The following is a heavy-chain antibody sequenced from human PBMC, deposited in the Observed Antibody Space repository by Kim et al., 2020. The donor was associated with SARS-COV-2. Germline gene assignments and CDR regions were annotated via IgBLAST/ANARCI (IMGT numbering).Heavy chain of an antibody. V-gene: IGHV4-4*07. Sequence: SETLSLTCTVSGGSISRYYWSWIRQPAGKGLEWIGRIYTSGSTNYNPSLKSRVTMSVDTSKNKFSLKLSSVTAADTAVYYCASSITIFGAYGMDVWGQGTTVTVSS. CDR1: GGSISRYY. CDR3: ASSITIFGAYGMDV. J-gene: IGHJ6*02. CDR2: IYTSGST. D-gene: IGHD3-3*01.